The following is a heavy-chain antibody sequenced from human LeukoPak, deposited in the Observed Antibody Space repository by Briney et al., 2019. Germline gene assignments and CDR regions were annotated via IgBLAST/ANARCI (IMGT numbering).Heavy chain of an antibody. CDR2: TYYRSKWYN. V-gene: IGHV6-1*01. Sequence: QTLSLTCAISGDSVSSNSAAWNWIRQSPSRGLEWLGRTYYRSKWYNDYAVSVKSRITINPDTSKNQFSLQLNSVTPEDTAVYYCARDDGQQLVSSFDYWGQGTLVTVSS. J-gene: IGHJ4*02. CDR3: ARDDGQQLVSSFDY. D-gene: IGHD6-13*01. CDR1: GDSVSSNSAA.